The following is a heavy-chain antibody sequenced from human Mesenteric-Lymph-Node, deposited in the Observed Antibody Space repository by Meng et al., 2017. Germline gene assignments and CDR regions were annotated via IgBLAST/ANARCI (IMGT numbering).Heavy chain of an antibody. CDR2: FDPEDGET. Sequence: ASVKVSCKVSGYTLTELSMLWVRQAPGKGLEWMGGFDPEDGETIYAQKFQGRVTMTEDTSTDTAYMELSSLRPEDTAVYYCARGRCSDTSCHHSAELYYLDDWGQGTPVTVSS. CDR3: ARGRCSDTSCHHSAELYYLDD. V-gene: IGHV1-24*01. D-gene: IGHD2-2*01. CDR1: GYTLTELS. J-gene: IGHJ4*02.